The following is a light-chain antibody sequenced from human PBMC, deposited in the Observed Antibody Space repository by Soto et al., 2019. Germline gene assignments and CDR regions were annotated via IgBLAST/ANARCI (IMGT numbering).Light chain of an antibody. CDR3: SSYTSSSAPYV. Sequence: QSVLTQPAYVSGSPGQSITISCTGTSSDVGGYNYVSWYQQHPGKAPKLMIYDVSNRPSGVSNRFSGSKSGNTASLTISGLQAEDEADYYCSSYTSSSAPYVVGTGTKVTVL. J-gene: IGLJ1*01. CDR1: SSDVGGYNY. CDR2: DVS. V-gene: IGLV2-14*01.